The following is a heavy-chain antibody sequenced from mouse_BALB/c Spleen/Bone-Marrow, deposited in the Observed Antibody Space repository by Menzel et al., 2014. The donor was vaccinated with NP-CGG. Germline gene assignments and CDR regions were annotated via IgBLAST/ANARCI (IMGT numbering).Heavy chain of an antibody. V-gene: IGHV1-69*02. CDR1: GYTFTSYW. CDR2: IYPSDSYT. D-gene: IGHD1-1*01. Sequence: QVQLQQSGAELVRPGASVKLSCKASGYTFTSYWINWVKQRPGQGLEWIGNIYPSDSYTNYNQKFKDKATLTVDKSSSTAYMQLSSPTSEDSAVYYCTREGYYGSSYVDYWGQGPTLTVSS. CDR3: TREGYYGSSYVDY. J-gene: IGHJ2*01.